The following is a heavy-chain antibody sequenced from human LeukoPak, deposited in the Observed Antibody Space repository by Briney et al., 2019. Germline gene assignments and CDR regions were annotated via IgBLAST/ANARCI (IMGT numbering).Heavy chain of an antibody. D-gene: IGHD4-17*01. J-gene: IGHJ6*03. Sequence: SETLSLTCTVSGGSIDSSNYYWGWIRQPPGKGLEWIGSISYSGSSYYNPSLKSRVTISVDTSKNQFSLKVNSVTAADAAVYYCARHHPTVTPYYMDVWGKGTTVTISS. CDR3: ARHHPTVTPYYMDV. CDR2: ISYSGSS. CDR1: GGSIDSSNYY. V-gene: IGHV4-39*01.